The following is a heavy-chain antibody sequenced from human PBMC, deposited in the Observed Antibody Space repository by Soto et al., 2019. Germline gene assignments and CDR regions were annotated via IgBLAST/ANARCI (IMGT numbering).Heavy chain of an antibody. CDR2: IYYTGST. Sequence: QVQLQESGPGLVKVSETLSLTCTVSGGSISNYWWNWIRQSPGKGLEWMGNIYYTGSTKYNPSLQSRVTISVDTSKSQFSLRLSSVTAADTAIYYCARDRDWNDWFDPWGQGILVTVSS. V-gene: IGHV4-59*01. CDR1: GGSISNYW. CDR3: ARDRDWNDWFDP. J-gene: IGHJ5*02. D-gene: IGHD1-1*01.